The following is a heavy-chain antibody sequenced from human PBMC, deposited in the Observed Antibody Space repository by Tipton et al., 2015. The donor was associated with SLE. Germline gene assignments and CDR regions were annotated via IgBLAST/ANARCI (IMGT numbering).Heavy chain of an antibody. Sequence: LRLSCTVSGGSLSSGNYYWTWIRQPAGKGLEWIGRIFTDGSTNYDRSLRSRATISLDTSKNQFSLKLSSVTAADTAVYYCAREHENGDVFDQWGQGTLVTVSS. CDR1: GGSLSSGNYY. CDR3: AREHENGDVFDQ. CDR2: IFTDGST. D-gene: IGHD4-17*01. V-gene: IGHV4-61*02. J-gene: IGHJ4*02.